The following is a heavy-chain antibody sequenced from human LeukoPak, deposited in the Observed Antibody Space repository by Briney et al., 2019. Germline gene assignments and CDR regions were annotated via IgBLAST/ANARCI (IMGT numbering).Heavy chain of an antibody. CDR1: GGSISSGNYY. D-gene: IGHD3-22*01. V-gene: IGHV4-31*03. Sequence: NTSETLSLTCTVSGGSISSGNYYWSWIRQHPGKGLEWIGYIHHSGSTYYNPSLKSRVIISVDTSKNQFSLKLNSVTAADTAVYYCARGRITMIVATWGQGTLVTVSS. J-gene: IGHJ5*02. CDR3: ARGRITMIVAT. CDR2: IHHSGST.